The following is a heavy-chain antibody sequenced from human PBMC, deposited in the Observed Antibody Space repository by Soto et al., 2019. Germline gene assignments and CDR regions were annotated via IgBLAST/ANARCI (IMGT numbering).Heavy chain of an antibody. CDR1: GFSLSTSTVA. D-gene: IGHD6-19*01. Sequence: QITLKESGPTLVKPTQTLTLTCTFSGFSLSTSTVAVGWIRQPPGKALEWLALIYWDDDKRYSPSLKSRLTITKDTSKNQVVLTMTNMDPADTGTYYCAHVKGEADSGWHWGFDYWGQGTLITVSS. J-gene: IGHJ4*02. CDR2: IYWDDDK. V-gene: IGHV2-5*02. CDR3: AHVKGEADSGWHWGFDY.